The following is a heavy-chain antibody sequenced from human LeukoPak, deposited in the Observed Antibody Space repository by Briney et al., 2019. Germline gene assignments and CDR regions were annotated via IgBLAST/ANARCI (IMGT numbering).Heavy chain of an antibody. J-gene: IGHJ5*01. CDR1: GFTFSNYW. CDR3: VRDWDHYDFDS. D-gene: IGHD3-3*01. Sequence: GGSLRLSCAASGFTFSNYWIHWVRQVPGKGLVWVSRISPDGNYGNYADSVKGRFTISRDNAKNTAYLQMNSLRSEDTALFYCVRDWDHYDFDSWGQGTLVTVSS. V-gene: IGHV3-74*01. CDR2: ISPDGNYG.